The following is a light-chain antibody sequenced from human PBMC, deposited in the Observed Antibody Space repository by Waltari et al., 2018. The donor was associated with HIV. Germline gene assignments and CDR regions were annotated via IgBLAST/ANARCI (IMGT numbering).Light chain of an antibody. CDR1: QSVSSD. Sequence: IVLTQSPGTLSLSPGERATFSCRASQSVSSDLAWYHQRPGQAPRLLIYSASTRATGIPDRFSGSGSGTDFTLTINSLELEDSAVYYCQHYTSSPTWTFGQGTKVEIK. V-gene: IGKV3-20*01. J-gene: IGKJ1*01. CDR3: QHYTSSPTWT. CDR2: SAS.